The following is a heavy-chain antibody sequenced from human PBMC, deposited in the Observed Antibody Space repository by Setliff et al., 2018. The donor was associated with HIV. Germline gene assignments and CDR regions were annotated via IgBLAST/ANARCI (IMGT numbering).Heavy chain of an antibody. D-gene: IGHD3-22*01. CDR2: IYTSGST. J-gene: IGHJ3*02. CDR3: AREKYNNNGYGDFDI. V-gene: IGHV4-4*07. CDR1: GGSLNTYY. Sequence: SETLSLTCTVSGGSLNTYYWTWVRQPAGKGLEWIGRIYTSGSTNYNPSLKSRVTISVDPSKNQFSLTLTSVTAADTAVYYCAREKYNNNGYGDFDIWGQGTTVTVSS.